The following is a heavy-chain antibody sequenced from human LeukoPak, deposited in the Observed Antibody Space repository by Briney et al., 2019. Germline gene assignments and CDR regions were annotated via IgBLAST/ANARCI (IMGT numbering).Heavy chain of an antibody. CDR2: ISGSGGST. V-gene: IGHV3-23*01. J-gene: IGHJ4*02. CDR3: AKVRRCSGGSCDRYYFDY. CDR1: GFTFSSYA. Sequence: GGSLRLSCAASGFTFSSYAMSWVRQAPGKGLEWVSAISGSGGSTYYADSVKGRFTISRDNSKNTLYLRMNSLRAEDTAVYYCAKVRRCSGGSCDRYYFDYWGQGTLVTVSS. D-gene: IGHD2-15*01.